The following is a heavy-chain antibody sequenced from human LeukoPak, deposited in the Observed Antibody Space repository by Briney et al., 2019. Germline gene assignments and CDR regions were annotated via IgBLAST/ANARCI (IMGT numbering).Heavy chain of an antibody. J-gene: IGHJ5*02. CDR2: ISEGGGTS. Sequence: GESLRLFCAASGFTFSASAMTWVREAPGKGLEWVSTISEGGGTSYYYADSVKGRFTISRDNSKNTLYLQMNSLRAEDTAIYYCAKYFYASVSFDAWGQGTPVTVSS. V-gene: IGHV3-23*01. CDR3: AKYFYASVSFDA. D-gene: IGHD3-10*01. CDR1: GFTFSASA.